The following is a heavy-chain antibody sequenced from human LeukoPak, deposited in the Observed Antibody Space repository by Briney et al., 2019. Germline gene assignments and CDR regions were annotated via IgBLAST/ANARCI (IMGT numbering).Heavy chain of an antibody. V-gene: IGHV3-53*01. Sequence: GGSLRLSCAASGFTVSSNYMNWVRQAPGKGLEWVSVIYSGATTYYADSVKGRFTISRDNSKNTLYLQMNSLRAEDTAVYYCAKWSSVVPAATNYFDYWGQGTLVTVSS. CDR1: GFTVSSNY. D-gene: IGHD2-2*01. CDR3: AKWSSVVPAATNYFDY. CDR2: IYSGATT. J-gene: IGHJ4*02.